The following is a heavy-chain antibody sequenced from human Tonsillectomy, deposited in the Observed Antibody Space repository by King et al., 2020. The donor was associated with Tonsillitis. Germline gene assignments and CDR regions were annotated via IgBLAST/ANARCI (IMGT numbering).Heavy chain of an antibody. CDR3: TRGDDSSGYYWSFDY. CDR1: GFTLSGYG. D-gene: IGHD3-22*01. CDR2: IQYNERNK. Sequence: VRLVESGEAVVQPGRSLRLSCQPSGFTLSGYGMTWVGQAPGKGLEGVAVIQYNERNKTYANSLKGRFTISRDNSKNTLFLRMNSLRAEDTAVYYCTRGDDSSGYYWSFDYWGQGTLVTVSS. V-gene: IGHV3-33*05. J-gene: IGHJ4*02.